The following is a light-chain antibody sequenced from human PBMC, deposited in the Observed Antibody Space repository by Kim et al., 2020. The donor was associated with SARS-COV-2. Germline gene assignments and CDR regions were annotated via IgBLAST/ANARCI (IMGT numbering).Light chain of an antibody. V-gene: IGLV1-44*01. CDR2: SND. J-gene: IGLJ3*02. CDR1: SSNIGSNT. Sequence: ELTQPPSASGTPGQRVTISCSGSSSNIGSNTVNWYQQLPGTAPKLLIYSNDQRPSGVPDRFSGSKSGTSASLAISGLQSEDEADYYCAAWDDSLNGPVFGGGTQLTVL. CDR3: AAWDDSLNGPV.